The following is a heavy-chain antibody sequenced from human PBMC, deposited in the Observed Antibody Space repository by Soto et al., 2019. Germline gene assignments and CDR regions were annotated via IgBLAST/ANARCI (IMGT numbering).Heavy chain of an antibody. D-gene: IGHD2-8*02. Sequence: PSETLSLTCTVSGASIRSTNYYWTWIRQPPGKGLEWIGYIFYSGGAYYNPSLKSRASLSIDASKSQFSLNLSSVTAADTAVYFCGSQLIEASTGNVDYEYWGQGILVTVSS. CDR2: IFYSGGA. CDR1: GASIRSTNYY. J-gene: IGHJ4*02. CDR3: GSQLIEASTGNVDYEY. V-gene: IGHV4-30-4*01.